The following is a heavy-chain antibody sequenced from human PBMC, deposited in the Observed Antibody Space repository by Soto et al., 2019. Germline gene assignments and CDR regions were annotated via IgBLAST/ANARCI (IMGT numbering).Heavy chain of an antibody. CDR3: ARDGRIAATKGALYNWFDP. CDR2: ISYDGTNK. D-gene: IGHD6-13*01. Sequence: QVQLVESGGGVVQPGRSLRLSCAASGFTFSSYGMHWVRQAPGKGLEWVAVISYDGTNKYYVDSVEGRFTISRDNSKNKLYLQINSLRAEDTAVYYCARDGRIAATKGALYNWFDPWGQGTLVTVSS. V-gene: IGHV3-30*03. CDR1: GFTFSSYG. J-gene: IGHJ5*02.